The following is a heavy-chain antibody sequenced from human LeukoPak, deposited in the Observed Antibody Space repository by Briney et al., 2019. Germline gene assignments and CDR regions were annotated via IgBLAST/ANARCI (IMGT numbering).Heavy chain of an antibody. CDR3: AGQADDILTGRQDAFDI. V-gene: IGHV4-34*01. J-gene: IGHJ3*02. CDR2: INHSGST. D-gene: IGHD3-9*01. CDR1: GGSFSGYY. Sequence: SETLSLTCAVYGGSFSGYYWSWIRQPPGKGLEWIGEINHSGSTNYNPSLKSRVTISVDTSKNQFSLKLSSVTAADTAVYYCAGQADDILTGRQDAFDIWGQGTMVTVSS.